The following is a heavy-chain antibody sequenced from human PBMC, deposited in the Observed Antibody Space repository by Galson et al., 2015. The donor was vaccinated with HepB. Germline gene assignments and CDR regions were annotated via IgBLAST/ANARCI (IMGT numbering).Heavy chain of an antibody. D-gene: IGHD6-13*01. Sequence: VKVSCKASGYTFTSYYMHWVRQAPGQGLEWMGIINPSGGSTSYAQKFQGRVTMTRDTSTSTVYMELSSLRSEDTAVYYCARDGLVLPLLEAAGTLFDYWGQGTLVTVSS. V-gene: IGHV1-46*01. J-gene: IGHJ4*02. CDR3: ARDGLVLPLLEAAGTLFDY. CDR1: GYTFTSYY. CDR2: INPSGGST.